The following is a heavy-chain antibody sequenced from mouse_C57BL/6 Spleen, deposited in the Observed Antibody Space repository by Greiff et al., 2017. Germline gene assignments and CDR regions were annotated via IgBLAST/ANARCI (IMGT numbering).Heavy chain of an antibody. J-gene: IGHJ4*01. Sequence: EVMLQQSGPELVKPGASVKISCKAFGYTFTDYYMNWVKQSHGKSLEWIGDINPNNGGTSYNQKFKGKATLTVDKSSSTAYMELRSLTSEDSAVYYCARSRTTVVAGAMDYWGQGTSVTVAS. D-gene: IGHD1-1*01. CDR2: INPNNGGT. CDR3: ARSRTTVVAGAMDY. CDR1: GYTFTDYY. V-gene: IGHV1-26*01.